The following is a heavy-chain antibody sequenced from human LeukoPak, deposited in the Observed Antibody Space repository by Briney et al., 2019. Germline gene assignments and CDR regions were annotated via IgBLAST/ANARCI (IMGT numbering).Heavy chain of an antibody. CDR2: NAGSSSR. J-gene: IGHJ6*03. Sequence: GGCLRLSCLASGFSFSNYAMSWVRQAPGKGLEWVSNAGSSSRLYGDSVKGRFSVSRDNSKNTLYLQMNSLRADDTAVYYCAKQRGALRENYYMDVWGKGTTVTVSS. CDR1: GFSFSNYA. V-gene: IGHV3-23*01. CDR3: AKQRGALRENYYMDV.